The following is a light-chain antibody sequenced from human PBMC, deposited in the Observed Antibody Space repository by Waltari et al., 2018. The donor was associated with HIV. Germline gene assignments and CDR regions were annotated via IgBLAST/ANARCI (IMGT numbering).Light chain of an antibody. V-gene: IGLV2-23*01. CDR3: SSYGGRSNWL. J-gene: IGLJ2*01. CDR2: EGI. CDR1: SSDFGNFKL. Sequence: QSALTQPASVSGSPGQSDTISCTGNSSDFGNFKLFPLYQQHPGQAPKLIIYEGIKRPSGVSNRISGSKSANTASLTISGLQAEDEADYFCSSYGGRSNWLFGGGTKLTVL.